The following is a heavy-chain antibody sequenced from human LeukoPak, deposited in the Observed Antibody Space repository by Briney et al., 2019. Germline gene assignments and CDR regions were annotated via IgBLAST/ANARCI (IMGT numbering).Heavy chain of an antibody. Sequence: PGGSLRLSCAASGFTFSSYEMNWVRQAPGKGLEWVSYISSSGSTIYYADSVKGRLTISRDNAKNSLYLQMNSLRAEDTAVYYCAREDTAMVIPFDYWGQGTLVTVSS. D-gene: IGHD5-18*01. J-gene: IGHJ4*02. CDR1: GFTFSSYE. V-gene: IGHV3-48*03. CDR3: AREDTAMVIPFDY. CDR2: ISSSGSTI.